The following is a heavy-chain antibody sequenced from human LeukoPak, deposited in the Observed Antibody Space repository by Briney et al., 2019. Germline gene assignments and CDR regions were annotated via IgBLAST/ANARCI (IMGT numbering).Heavy chain of an antibody. CDR3: VKPSYCGGDCYSVGAFDI. D-gene: IGHD2-21*02. CDR2: ISSNGGST. Sequence: PGGSLRLSCSASGFTFSSYAMHWGRQAPGKGLEYGSAISSNGGSTYYAYSVKGRFTISRDNSKNTLYLQMSSLRAEDTAVYYCVKPSYCGGDCYSVGAFDIWGQGTMVTVSS. J-gene: IGHJ3*02. CDR1: GFTFSSYA. V-gene: IGHV3-64D*09.